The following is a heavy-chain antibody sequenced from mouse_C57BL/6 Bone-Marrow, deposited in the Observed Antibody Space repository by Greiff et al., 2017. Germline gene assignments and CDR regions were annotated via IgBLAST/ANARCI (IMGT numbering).Heavy chain of an antibody. CDR1: GYTFTSYW. CDR3: AREEASYYSNYVDAMDY. D-gene: IGHD2-5*01. CDR2: IDPSDSYP. J-gene: IGHJ4*01. V-gene: IGHV1-69*01. Sequence: VQLQQPGAELVMPGASVKLSCKASGYTFTSYWMHWVKQRPGQGLEWIGEIDPSDSYPNYNQKFKGKSTLTVDKSSSTAYMQLSSLTSEDSAVYYCAREEASYYSNYVDAMDYWGQGTSVTVSS.